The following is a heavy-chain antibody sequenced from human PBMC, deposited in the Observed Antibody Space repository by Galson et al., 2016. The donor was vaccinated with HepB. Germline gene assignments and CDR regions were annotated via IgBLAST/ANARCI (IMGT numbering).Heavy chain of an antibody. V-gene: IGHV3-23*01. D-gene: IGHD1-1*01. CDR2: ISTRRTT. Sequence: FAASGFVFSNFGLSWVRQAPGKGLEWVASISTRRTTYYSDSVQGRFTISRDNSNNTLYLQMNGLRAEDTAVYYCAKERLVRRIFDHWGQGTLLTVSS. CDR3: AKERLVRRIFDH. CDR1: GFVFSNFG. J-gene: IGHJ4*02.